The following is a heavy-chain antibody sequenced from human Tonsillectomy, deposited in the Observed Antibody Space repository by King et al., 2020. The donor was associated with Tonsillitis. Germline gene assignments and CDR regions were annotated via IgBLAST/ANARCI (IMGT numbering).Heavy chain of an antibody. Sequence: VQLVESGGGVVQPGRSLRLSCAASGFTFSSYAMHWVRQAPGKGLEWVAVISYDGSNKYYADSVKGRFTISRDNSKNTLYLQMNSLRAEDTAVYYCARDSYYFCDGMDVWGQGTTFTVSS. J-gene: IGHJ6*02. V-gene: IGHV3-30*04. CDR3: ARDSYYFCDGMDV. CDR1: GFTFSSYA. CDR2: ISYDGSNK.